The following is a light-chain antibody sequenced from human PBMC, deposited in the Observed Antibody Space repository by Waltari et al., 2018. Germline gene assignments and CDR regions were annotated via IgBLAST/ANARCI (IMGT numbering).Light chain of an antibody. CDR1: QSVTTY. V-gene: IGKV3-11*01. Sequence: EIVLTQSPATLSLSPGDTATLSCRASQSVTTYLAWYQQKPGQAPRLLIYDASNRAPGIPARFSASGSGTDFTLTISSLEPEDFAVYYCQQRSNWPITFGQGTRLEIK. CDR2: DAS. J-gene: IGKJ5*01. CDR3: QQRSNWPIT.